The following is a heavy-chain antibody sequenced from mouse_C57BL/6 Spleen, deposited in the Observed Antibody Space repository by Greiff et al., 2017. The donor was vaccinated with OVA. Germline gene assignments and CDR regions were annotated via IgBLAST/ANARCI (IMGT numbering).Heavy chain of an antibody. D-gene: IGHD1-1*01. CDR3: ARDGSSPWFAY. Sequence: QVQLQQSGPELVKPGASVKISCKASGYAFSSSWMNWVKQRPGTGLEWIGRIYPGDGDTNYNGKFKGKATLTADKSSSTAYMQLSSLTSEDSAVYFCARDGSSPWFAYWGQGTLVTVSA. V-gene: IGHV1-82*01. CDR2: IYPGDGDT. CDR1: GYAFSSSW. J-gene: IGHJ3*01.